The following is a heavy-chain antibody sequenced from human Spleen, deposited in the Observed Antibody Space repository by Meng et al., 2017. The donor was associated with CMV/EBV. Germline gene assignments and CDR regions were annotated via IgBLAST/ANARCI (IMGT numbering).Heavy chain of an antibody. D-gene: IGHD4-17*01. CDR1: GGSFSDYF. CDR3: ARGGYGDYRTMDV. Sequence: SETLSLTCVIYGGSFSDYFWSWVRQPPGKGLEWIGEINHSVSTNYNASLKSRVTISVDTSKNQFSLKLTSVTAADTAMYYCARGGYGDYRTMDVWGQGTTVTVSS. V-gene: IGHV4-34*01. J-gene: IGHJ6*02. CDR2: INHSVST.